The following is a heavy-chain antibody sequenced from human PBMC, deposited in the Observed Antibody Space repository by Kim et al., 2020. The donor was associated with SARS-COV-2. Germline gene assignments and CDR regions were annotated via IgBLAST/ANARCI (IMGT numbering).Heavy chain of an antibody. V-gene: IGHV3-21*01. CDR1: GFTFSSYS. D-gene: IGHD6-6*01. Sequence: GGSLRLSCAASGFTFSSYSMNWVRQAPGKGLEWVSSISSSSSYIYYADSVKGRFTISRDNAKNSLYLQMNSLRAEDTAVYYCARMRTDANRKYSSSLPPNPYYFDYWGQGTLVTVSS. CDR3: ARMRTDANRKYSSSLPPNPYYFDY. CDR2: ISSSSSYI. J-gene: IGHJ4*02.